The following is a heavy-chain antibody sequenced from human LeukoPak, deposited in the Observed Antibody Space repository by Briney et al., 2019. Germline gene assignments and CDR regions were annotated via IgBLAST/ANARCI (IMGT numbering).Heavy chain of an antibody. V-gene: IGHV1-69*05. Sequence: SVKVSSKASGGTFSSYAISWVRPAPGQGLEWMGGIIPIFGTANYAQKFQGRVTITTDESTSTAYMELSSLRSEDTAVYYCARGGYYDSSAPFDYWGQGTLVTVSS. D-gene: IGHD3-22*01. J-gene: IGHJ4*02. CDR1: GGTFSSYA. CDR3: ARGGYYDSSAPFDY. CDR2: IIPIFGTA.